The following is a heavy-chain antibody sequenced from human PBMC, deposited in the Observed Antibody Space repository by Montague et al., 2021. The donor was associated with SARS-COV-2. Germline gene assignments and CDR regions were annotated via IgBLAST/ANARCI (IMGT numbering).Heavy chain of an antibody. D-gene: IGHD1-1*01. V-gene: IGHV4-39*01. J-gene: IGHJ3*02. Sequence: SETLSLTCTVSGGSITVSRYDWGWIRQPPGKGLEWFGCVHYIGTTSYYASHQSRLSISVATSENQFSLKMTSATASDMDVYDCAGQRANAGSLDIWGQGTMVTVSS. CDR1: GGSITVSRYD. CDR2: VHYIGTT. CDR3: AGQRANAGSLDI.